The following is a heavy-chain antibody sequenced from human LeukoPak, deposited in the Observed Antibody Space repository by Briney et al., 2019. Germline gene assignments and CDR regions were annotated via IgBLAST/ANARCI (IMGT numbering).Heavy chain of an antibody. Sequence: SETLSLTCTVSGGSISSYYWSWIRQPAGKGLEWIGRIYTSGSTNYNPSLKSRVTISVDKSKNQFSLKLSSVTAADTAAYYCARDRLEYYFDYWGQGTLVTVSS. V-gene: IGHV4-4*07. CDR1: GGSISSYY. J-gene: IGHJ4*02. CDR3: ARDRLEYYFDY. CDR2: IYTSGST. D-gene: IGHD5-24*01.